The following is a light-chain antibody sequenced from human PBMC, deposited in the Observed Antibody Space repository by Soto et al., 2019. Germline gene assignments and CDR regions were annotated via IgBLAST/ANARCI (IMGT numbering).Light chain of an antibody. CDR3: QQYGTSPWA. J-gene: IGKJ1*01. CDR2: AAS. Sequence: EIVLTQSPGTLSLSPGERATLSCRASQSVGRNYLAWYQQKPGQAPRILIFAASSRASVIPDRFSGSGSGSDFTLTISRLEPEDFAVYYCQQYGTSPWAFGQGTKVEIK. CDR1: QSVGRNY. V-gene: IGKV3-20*01.